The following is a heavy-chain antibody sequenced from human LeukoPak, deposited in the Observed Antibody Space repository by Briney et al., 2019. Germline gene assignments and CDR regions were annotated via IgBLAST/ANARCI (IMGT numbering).Heavy chain of an antibody. J-gene: IGHJ3*02. CDR3: ARGGELLAPYDAFDI. CDR2: IIPIFGTA. CDR1: GGTFSSYA. Sequence: SVKVSCKASGGTFSSYAISWVRQAPGQGLEWMGGIIPIFGTANYAQKLQGRVTITADESTSTAYMELSSLRSEDTAVYYCARGGELLAPYDAFDIWGQGTMVTVSS. V-gene: IGHV1-69*13. D-gene: IGHD1-26*01.